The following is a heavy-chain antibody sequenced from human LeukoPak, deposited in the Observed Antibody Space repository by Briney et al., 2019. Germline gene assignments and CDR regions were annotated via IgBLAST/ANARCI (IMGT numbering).Heavy chain of an antibody. CDR2: LGGRGVLT. D-gene: IGHD3-22*01. CDR3: ARRDGSGYYALDY. J-gene: IGHJ4*02. CDR1: GFTFSNYA. V-gene: IGHV3-23*01. Sequence: GGSLRLSCAASGFTFSNYAMSWVRQAPGKGLEWVSTLGGRGVLTYYADSVRGRFTVSRDNSKNTLYLQMHSLRAEDTAVYYCARRDGSGYYALDYWGQGFLATVSS.